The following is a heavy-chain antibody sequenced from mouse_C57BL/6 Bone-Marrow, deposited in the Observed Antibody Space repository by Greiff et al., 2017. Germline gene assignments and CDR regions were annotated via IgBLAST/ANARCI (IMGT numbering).Heavy chain of an antibody. CDR2: IYPTSGRT. CDR3: ARSGPLGRSFDY. J-gene: IGHJ2*01. Sequence: VQLQQPGAELVKPGASVKMSCKASGYTFTSYWITWVKQRPGQGLEWIGDIYPTSGRTNYNEKFKSKAILTVDTSSNTTYMQLSSLTSEEAAVFDCARSGPLGRSFDYWGQGTTLTVSS. CDR1: GYTFTSYW. D-gene: IGHD4-1*01. V-gene: IGHV1-55*01.